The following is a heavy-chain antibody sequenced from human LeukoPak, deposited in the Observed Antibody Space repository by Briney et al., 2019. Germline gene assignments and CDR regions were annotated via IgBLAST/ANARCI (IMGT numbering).Heavy chain of an antibody. J-gene: IGHJ4*02. Sequence: PSQTLSRTCTVSGGSISSGDYYWSWIRQPPGRGLEWIGYIHYSGRTYYNPSLMSRVTMSVDTSKNQFSLKLSSVTAADTAVYYCARDSSGYDTLDYWGQGTLVTASS. CDR1: GGSISSGDYY. V-gene: IGHV4-30-4*01. CDR2: IHYSGRT. D-gene: IGHD3-22*01. CDR3: ARDSSGYDTLDY.